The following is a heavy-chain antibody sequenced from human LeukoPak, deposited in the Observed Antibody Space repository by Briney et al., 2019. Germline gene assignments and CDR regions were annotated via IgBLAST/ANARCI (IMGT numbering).Heavy chain of an antibody. J-gene: IGHJ5*02. CDR2: INAGNGNT. Sequence: ASVKVSCKASGYTFTSYAMHWVRQAPGQRLEWMGWINAGNGNTKYSQKFQGRVTITRDTSASTAYMELSSLRSEDTAVYYCARVAATYGSGSYYKLGFDPWGQGTLVTVSS. CDR3: ARVAATYGSGSYYKLGFDP. CDR1: GYTFTSYA. D-gene: IGHD3-10*01. V-gene: IGHV1-3*01.